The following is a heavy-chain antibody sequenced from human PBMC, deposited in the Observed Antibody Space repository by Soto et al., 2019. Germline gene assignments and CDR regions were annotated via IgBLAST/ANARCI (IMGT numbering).Heavy chain of an antibody. Sequence: ASVKVSCKVSGYTLTELSMHWVLQSPGKGLEWMGGFDPEDGETIYAQKFQGRVTMTEDTSTDTAYMELSSLRSEDTAVYYCATAHYSIAAAGGFDYWAREPWSPSPQ. J-gene: IGHJ4*02. D-gene: IGHD6-13*01. CDR2: FDPEDGET. CDR1: GYTLTELS. V-gene: IGHV1-24*01. CDR3: ATAHYSIAAAGGFDY.